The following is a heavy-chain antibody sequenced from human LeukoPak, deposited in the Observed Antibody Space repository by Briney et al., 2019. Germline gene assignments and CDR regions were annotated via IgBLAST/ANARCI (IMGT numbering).Heavy chain of an antibody. Sequence: PGRSLRLSCAASGFTFSSYAMHWVRQAPGKGLEWVAVISYDGSNKYYADSVKGRFTISRDNSKDTLYLQMNSLRAEDTAVYYRARDYLVDPTARAFDIWGQGTMVTVS. D-gene: IGHD1-26*01. CDR2: ISYDGSNK. CDR3: ARDYLVDPTARAFDI. CDR1: GFTFSSYA. V-gene: IGHV3-30*04. J-gene: IGHJ3*02.